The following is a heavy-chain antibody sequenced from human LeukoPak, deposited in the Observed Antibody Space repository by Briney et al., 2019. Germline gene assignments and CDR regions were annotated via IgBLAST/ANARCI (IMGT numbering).Heavy chain of an antibody. CDR3: ARVRAAAGTGPANWFDP. D-gene: IGHD6-13*01. CDR1: GGSISSSRYY. V-gene: IGHV4-39*07. J-gene: IGHJ5*02. CDR2: IYYSGST. Sequence: PSETLSLTCTVSGGSISSSRYYWAWIRQPPGKGLEWIGSIYYSGSTYYNPSLKSRVTISVDTSKNQFSLKLSSVTAADTAVYYCARVRAAAGTGPANWFDPWGQGTLVTVSS.